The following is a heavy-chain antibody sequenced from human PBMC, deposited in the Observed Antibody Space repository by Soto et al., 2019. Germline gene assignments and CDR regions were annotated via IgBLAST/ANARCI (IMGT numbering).Heavy chain of an antibody. V-gene: IGHV4-4*02. CDR2: VFHTGTT. CDR3: AKGDNLGPKTGYAFDP. Sequence: SETLSLTCAISGGSISSSNWWSWVRQPPGKGLEWVGQVFHTGTTYYNPSLKSRLTISVDKSTNQFSLHLTSVTAADTAVYFCAKGDNLGPKTGYAFDPWGQGIMVTVSS. J-gene: IGHJ5*02. CDR1: GGSISSSNW. D-gene: IGHD5-12*01.